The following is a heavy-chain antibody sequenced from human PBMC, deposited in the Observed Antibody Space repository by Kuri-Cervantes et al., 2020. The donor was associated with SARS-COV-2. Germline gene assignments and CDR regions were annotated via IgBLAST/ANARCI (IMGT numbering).Heavy chain of an antibody. CDR3: ARGARITIFGVVIRGRENPCFDP. Sequence: ASVKVSCKASGYTFTGYYMHWVRQAPGQGLEWMGWISPNSGGTNYAQKFQGWVTMTRDTSISTVYTELSRLRSDDTAVYYCARGARITIFGVVIRGRENPCFDPWGQGTLVTVSS. J-gene: IGHJ5*02. V-gene: IGHV1-2*04. CDR2: ISPNSGGT. CDR1: GYTFTGYY. D-gene: IGHD3-3*01.